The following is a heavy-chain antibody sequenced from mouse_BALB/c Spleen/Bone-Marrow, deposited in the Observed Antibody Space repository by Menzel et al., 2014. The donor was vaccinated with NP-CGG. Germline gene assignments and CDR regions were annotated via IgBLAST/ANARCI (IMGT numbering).Heavy chain of an antibody. CDR2: INPSNGRT. D-gene: IGHD2-3*01. V-gene: IGHV1S81*02. CDR1: GYTFTSYW. J-gene: IGHJ4*01. Sequence: VQLQQSGAELVKPGASVKLSCKASGYTFTSYWMHWVKQRPGQGLEWIGEINPSNGRTNYNEKFKSKATLTVDKSSSIAYMQLSSLTSEDSAVYYCARSDGYYPYYYAMDYWGQGTSVTVSS. CDR3: ARSDGYYPYYYAMDY.